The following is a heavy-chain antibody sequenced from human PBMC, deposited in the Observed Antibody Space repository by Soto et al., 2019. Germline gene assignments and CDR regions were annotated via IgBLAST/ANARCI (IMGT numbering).Heavy chain of an antibody. CDR2: ISGSGGSI. CDR1: GGKCVSHG. CDR3: AKEPRGYSGYDSGAFDY. Sequence: VGLQRLPNAASGGKCVSHGMRRVRQDPGKGLEWVSGISGSGGSIYYADSVKGRFTISRDNSKNTLYLQMNSLRAEDTAVYYCAKEPRGYSGYDSGAFDYWGQGTLVTVSS. J-gene: IGHJ4*02. D-gene: IGHD5-12*01. V-gene: IGHV3-23*01.